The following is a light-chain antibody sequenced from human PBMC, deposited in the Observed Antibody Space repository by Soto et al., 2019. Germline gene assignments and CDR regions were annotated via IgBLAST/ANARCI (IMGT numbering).Light chain of an antibody. CDR1: SGHSTYI. Sequence: QLVLTQSSSASASLGSSVKLTCTLSSGHSTYIIAWHQQQPGKAPRYLMKLEGSGSYNKGSEVPDRFSGASSGADRYLTISNLQFEDEADYYCETWDGNTRVFRGGTQLTVL. CDR2: LEGSGSY. V-gene: IGLV4-60*02. CDR3: ETWDGNTRV. J-gene: IGLJ3*02.